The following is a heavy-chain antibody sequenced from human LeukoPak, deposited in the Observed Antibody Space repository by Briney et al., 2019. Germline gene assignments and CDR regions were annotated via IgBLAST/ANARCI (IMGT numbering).Heavy chain of an antibody. CDR3: ARVESGYYYYYMDV. CDR1: GFTFSSYS. Sequence: GGSLRLSCAASGFTFSSYSMNWVRQAPGKGLEWVSYISDSSTTIHNADSVKGRFTISRDNAKNSLYLQMDSLRAEDTAVYYCARVESGYYYYYMDVWGKGTTVTVSS. CDR2: ISDSSTTI. V-gene: IGHV3-48*04. J-gene: IGHJ6*03. D-gene: IGHD3-3*01.